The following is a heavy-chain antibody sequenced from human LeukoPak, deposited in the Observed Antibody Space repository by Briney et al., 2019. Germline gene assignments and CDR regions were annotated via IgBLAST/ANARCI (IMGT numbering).Heavy chain of an antibody. CDR2: INHSGST. Sequence: SETLSLTCAVYGGSFSGYYWSWIRQPPGKGLEWIGEINHSGSTNYNPSLKSRVTLSVDTSKNQFSLSLTSVTAADTAVYYCARLKSPSYGASNFDYWGQGILVTVSS. J-gene: IGHJ4*02. D-gene: IGHD3-16*01. CDR3: ARLKSPSYGASNFDY. CDR1: GGSFSGYY. V-gene: IGHV4-34*01.